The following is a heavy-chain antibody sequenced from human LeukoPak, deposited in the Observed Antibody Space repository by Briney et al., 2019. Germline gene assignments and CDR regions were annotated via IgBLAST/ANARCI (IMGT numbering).Heavy chain of an antibody. Sequence: SVKVSCKASGGTFSSYAISWARQAPGQGLEWMGGIIPIFGTANYAQKFQGRVTITADESTSTAYMELSSLRSEDTAVYYCARDLDNDSSGYYYSGAFDIWGQGTMVTVSS. CDR3: ARDLDNDSSGYYYSGAFDI. V-gene: IGHV1-69*13. J-gene: IGHJ3*02. CDR2: IIPIFGTA. CDR1: GGTFSSYA. D-gene: IGHD3-22*01.